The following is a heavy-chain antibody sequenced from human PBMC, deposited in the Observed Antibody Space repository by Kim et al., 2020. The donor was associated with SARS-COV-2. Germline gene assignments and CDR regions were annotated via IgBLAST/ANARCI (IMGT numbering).Heavy chain of an antibody. D-gene: IGHD3-22*01. CDR2: ISSSSSYI. CDR3: ARFLYEGPYYYDSSGYYVLYYYGMDV. Sequence: GGSLRLSCAASGFTFSSYSMNWVRQAPGKGLEWVSSISSSSSYIYYADSVKGRFTISRDNAKNSLYLQMNSLRAEDTAVYYCARFLYEGPYYYDSSGYYVLYYYGMDVWGQGTTVTVSS. V-gene: IGHV3-21*01. J-gene: IGHJ6*02. CDR1: GFTFSSYS.